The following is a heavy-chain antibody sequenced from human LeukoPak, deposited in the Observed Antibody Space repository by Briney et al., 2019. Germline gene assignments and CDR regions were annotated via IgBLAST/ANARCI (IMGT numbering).Heavy chain of an antibody. J-gene: IGHJ2*01. V-gene: IGHV3-23*01. CDR3: ANPWGPGWYFDL. D-gene: IGHD7-27*01. CDR1: GFTFSNHA. Sequence: GGSLRLSCTASGFTFSNHAMNWVRQAPGKGLEWVSLISGSGDYTHYADSVKGRFTISRDNSKNTLYLQMNNLRLEDTALYYCANPWGPGWYFDLWGRGTLATVSS. CDR2: ISGSGDYT.